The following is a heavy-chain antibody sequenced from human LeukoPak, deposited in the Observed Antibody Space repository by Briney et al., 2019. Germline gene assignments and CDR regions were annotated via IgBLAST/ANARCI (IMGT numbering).Heavy chain of an antibody. Sequence: ASVKVSCKASGYTFTSYYMHWVRQAPGQGLEWMGIINPSGGSTSYAQKFQGRVTMTRDTSTSTVYMELSSLRPEDTAVYYCARDSADSSSWYDGMDVWGQGTTVTVSS. V-gene: IGHV1-46*01. CDR1: GYTFTSYY. J-gene: IGHJ6*01. CDR3: ARDSADSSSWYDGMDV. CDR2: INPSGGST. D-gene: IGHD6-13*01.